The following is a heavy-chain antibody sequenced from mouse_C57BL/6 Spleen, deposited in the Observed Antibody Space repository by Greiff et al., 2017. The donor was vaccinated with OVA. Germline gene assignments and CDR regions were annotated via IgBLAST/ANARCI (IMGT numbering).Heavy chain of an antibody. D-gene: IGHD2-1*01. CDR2: IRNKANGYTT. Sequence: EVQLVESGGGLVQPGGSLSLSCAASGFTFTDYYMSWVRQPPGKALEWLGFIRNKANGYTTEYSASVKGRFIISRDNSQSILYLQMNALRAEDSATYYCARYDYYASYAMDYWGQGTSVTVSS. V-gene: IGHV7-3*01. CDR3: ARYDYYASYAMDY. J-gene: IGHJ4*01. CDR1: GFTFTDYY.